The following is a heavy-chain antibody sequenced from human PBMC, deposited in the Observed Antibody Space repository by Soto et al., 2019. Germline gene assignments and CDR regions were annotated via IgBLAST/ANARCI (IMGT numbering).Heavy chain of an antibody. CDR2: ISAYNGNT. CDR1: GYTFTSYG. J-gene: IGHJ4*02. CDR3: ARDRSITMVRGVAPRYDY. D-gene: IGHD3-10*01. V-gene: IGHV1-18*01. Sequence: QVQLVQSGAEVKKPGASVKVSCKASGYTFTSYGISWVRQAPGQGLEWMGWISAYNGNTNYAQKLQGRVTMTTDTSTSTAYRELRSLRSDDTPVYYCARDRSITMVRGVAPRYDYWGQGTLVTVSS.